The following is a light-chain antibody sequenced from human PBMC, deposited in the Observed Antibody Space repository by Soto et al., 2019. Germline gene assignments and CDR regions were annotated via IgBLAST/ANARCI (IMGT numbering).Light chain of an antibody. CDR2: GTS. CDR3: QQHSSWPLT. CDR1: QSVSSY. Sequence: EIVLTQSPGTLSLSPGERATLSCGASQSVSSYLAWYQQKPGQAPRLLIYGTSNRATGIPARFSGSGSGTDFTLTISSLEPEDFAVYYCQQHSSWPLTFGGGTKVDIK. V-gene: IGKV3-11*01. J-gene: IGKJ4*01.